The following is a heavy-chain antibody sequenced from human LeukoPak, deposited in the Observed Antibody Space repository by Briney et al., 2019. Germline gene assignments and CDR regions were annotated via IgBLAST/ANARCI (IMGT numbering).Heavy chain of an antibody. CDR1: GFTFSSYG. D-gene: IGHD6-19*01. J-gene: IGHJ4*02. CDR3: AKSSRMRSGYDY. V-gene: IGHV3-23*01. Sequence: GGSLRLSCAASGFTFSSYGMSWVRQAPGKGLEWVSAISGSGGSTYYADSVKGRFTISRDNSKNTLYLQMNSLRAEDTAVYYCAKSSRMRSGYDYWGQGTLVTVSS. CDR2: ISGSGGST.